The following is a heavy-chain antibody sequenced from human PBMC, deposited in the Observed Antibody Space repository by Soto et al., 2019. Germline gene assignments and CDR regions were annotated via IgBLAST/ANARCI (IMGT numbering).Heavy chain of an antibody. V-gene: IGHV4-39*01. CDR2: IYYSRNSGST. CDR1: GGSISSSTYY. D-gene: IGHD4-4*01. CDR3: ARTRTVAYYYGMDV. J-gene: IGHJ6*02. Sequence: SETVSLTCTVSGGSISSSTYYWGWIRQPPGRGLEWIGSIYYSRNSGSTYYNPSLKSRVTISVDTSKNQFSLKLSSVTAADTAVYYCARTRTVAYYYGMDVWGQGTTVT.